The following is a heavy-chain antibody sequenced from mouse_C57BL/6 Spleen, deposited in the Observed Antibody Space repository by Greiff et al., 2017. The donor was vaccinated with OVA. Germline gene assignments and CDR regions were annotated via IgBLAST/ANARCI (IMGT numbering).Heavy chain of an antibody. J-gene: IGHJ1*03. CDR2: ISDGGSYT. V-gene: IGHV5-4*01. D-gene: IGHD3-1*01. CDR1: GFTFSSYA. CDR3: ARDSGVWYFDV. Sequence: DVKLQESGGGLVKPGGSLKLSCAASGFTFSSYAMSWVRQTPEKRLEWVATISDGGSYTYYPDNVKGRFTISRDNAKNNLYLQMSHLKSEDTAMYYCARDSGVWYFDVWGTGTTVTVSS.